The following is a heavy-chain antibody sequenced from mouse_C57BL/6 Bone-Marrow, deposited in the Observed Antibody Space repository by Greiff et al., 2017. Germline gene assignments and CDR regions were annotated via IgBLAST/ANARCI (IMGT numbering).Heavy chain of an antibody. V-gene: IGHV14-4*01. CDR2: IDPENGDP. Sequence: EVQLQQSGAELVRPGASVKLSCTASGFNIKDDYMHWVKQRPEQGLALIGWIDPENGDPAYASKFQGKATITEDPSSNTAYLKISSLTSEYTAVYYCTTPPLLGRFAYWGQGTLVTVSA. CDR1: GFNIKDDY. D-gene: IGHD4-1*01. J-gene: IGHJ3*01. CDR3: TTPPLLGRFAY.